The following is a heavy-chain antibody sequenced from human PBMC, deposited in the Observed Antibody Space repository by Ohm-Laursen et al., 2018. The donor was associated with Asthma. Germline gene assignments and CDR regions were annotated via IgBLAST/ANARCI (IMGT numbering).Heavy chain of an antibody. Sequence: SLRLSCAASGFTFSSYAMHWVRQAPGKGLEWVAFISYDGSNIYYGDSVKGRFTVFRDNSNYILYLQMNSLRAEDTAVYYCARGNFAFWIGSPPDYWGQGTLVTVSS. V-gene: IGHV3-30*03. D-gene: IGHD3-3*01. J-gene: IGHJ4*02. CDR1: GFTFSSYA. CDR3: ARGNFAFWIGSPPDY. CDR2: ISYDGSNI.